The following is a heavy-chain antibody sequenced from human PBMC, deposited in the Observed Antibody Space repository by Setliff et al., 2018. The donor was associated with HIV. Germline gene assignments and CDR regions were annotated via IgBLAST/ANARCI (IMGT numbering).Heavy chain of an antibody. CDR2: IYYSGTT. V-gene: IGHV4-61*08. D-gene: IGHD5-18*01. CDR3: ARVRIVDTATVTGLFYYHFIDV. J-gene: IGHJ6*03. CDR1: GDSVSNGAYY. Sequence: SETLSLTCSVSGDSVSNGAYYWSWIRQHPGKGLEWIGYIYYSGTTNYNPSLKSRVTISVDTSKNQFSLRLASVTAADTAVYYCARVRIVDTATVTGLFYYHFIDVWGKGATVTVSS.